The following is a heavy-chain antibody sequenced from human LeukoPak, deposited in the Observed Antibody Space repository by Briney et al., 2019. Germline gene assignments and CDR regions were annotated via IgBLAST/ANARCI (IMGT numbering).Heavy chain of an antibody. D-gene: IGHD4-23*01. CDR3: AKDHDYGGNPYYFDY. Sequence: GGSLRLSCAASGLTVSSSHMNWVRQAPGRGLEWVSVIYSGGSAYYADSVKGRFTVSRDISKNTLYLQMNSLRAEDTAVYYCAKDHDYGGNPYYFDYWGQGTLVTVSS. J-gene: IGHJ4*02. CDR2: IYSGGSA. CDR1: GLTVSSSH. V-gene: IGHV3-66*01.